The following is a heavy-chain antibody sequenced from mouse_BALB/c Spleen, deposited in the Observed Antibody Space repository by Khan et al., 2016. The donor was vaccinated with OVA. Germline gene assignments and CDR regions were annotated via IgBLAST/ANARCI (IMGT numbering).Heavy chain of an antibody. CDR2: IYPGTGNT. CDR3: ARYYGNYFDY. Sequence: QVQLKQSGAELVRHGASVKLSCKTSGYIFTSYWIHWVKQRSGQGLEWIARIYPGTGNTNYNEKFKGKAIVTADKSSSTVYMQLSSLKSEDSAVYFCARYYGNYFDYWGQGTTLTVSS. CDR1: GYIFTSYW. V-gene: IGHV1-76*01. D-gene: IGHD2-1*01. J-gene: IGHJ2*01.